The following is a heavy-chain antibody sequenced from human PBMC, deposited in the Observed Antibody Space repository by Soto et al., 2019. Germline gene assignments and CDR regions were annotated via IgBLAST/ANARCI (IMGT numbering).Heavy chain of an antibody. CDR2: INHSGST. J-gene: IGHJ4*02. CDR1: GGSFSGYY. V-gene: IGHV4-34*01. CDR3: ARAIVVGWFYFDY. D-gene: IGHD3-3*01. Sequence: SETLSLTCAVYGGSFSGYYWSWIRQPPGKGLEWIGEINHSGSTNYNPSLKSRVTISVDTSKNQFSLKLSSVTAADTAVYHCARAIVVGWFYFDYWGQGTLVTVSS.